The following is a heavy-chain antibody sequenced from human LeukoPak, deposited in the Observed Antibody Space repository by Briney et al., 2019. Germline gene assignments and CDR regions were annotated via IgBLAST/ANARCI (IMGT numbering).Heavy chain of an antibody. Sequence: SETLSLTCAVYGGSFSGYYWSWIRQPPGKGLEWIGEINHSGRTNYNPSLKSRVTISVDTSKNQFSLKLSSVTAADTAVYYWARGATTRGAARAYYYYYYMDVWGKGTTVTVSS. CDR3: ARGATTRGAARAYYYYYYMDV. CDR1: GGSFSGYY. V-gene: IGHV4-34*01. D-gene: IGHD4-17*01. J-gene: IGHJ6*03. CDR2: INHSGRT.